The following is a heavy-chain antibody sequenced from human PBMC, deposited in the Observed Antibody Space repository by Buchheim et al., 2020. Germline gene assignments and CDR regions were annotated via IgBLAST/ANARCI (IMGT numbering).Heavy chain of an antibody. CDR1: GFTFSSYG. V-gene: IGHV3-30*18. Sequence: QVQLVESGGGVVQPGRSLRLSCAASGFTFSSYGMHWVRQAPGKGLEWVAVISYDGSNKYYADSVKGRFTISRDNSKNTLYLQMNSLRAEDTAVYYCAKNDGGGDYGMDVWGQGTT. CDR3: AKNDGGGDYGMDV. CDR2: ISYDGSNK. J-gene: IGHJ6*02. D-gene: IGHD1-1*01.